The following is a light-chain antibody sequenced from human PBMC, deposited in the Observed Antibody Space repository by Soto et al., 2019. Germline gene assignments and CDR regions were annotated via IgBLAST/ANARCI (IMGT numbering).Light chain of an antibody. CDR2: EVS. CDR1: SSDVGGYNY. J-gene: IGLJ3*02. V-gene: IGLV2-14*01. CDR3: SSYTSSSTGV. Sequence: QSALTQPASASGSPGQSITISCPGTSSDVGGYNYVSWYQQHPGKAPRLMIYEVSNRPSGVSNRFSGSKSGNTASLTISGQQAEDEADYYCSSYTSSSTGVFGGGTKLTVL.